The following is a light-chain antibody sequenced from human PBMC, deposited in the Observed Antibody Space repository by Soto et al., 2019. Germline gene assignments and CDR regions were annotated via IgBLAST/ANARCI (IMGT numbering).Light chain of an antibody. J-gene: IGLJ2*01. CDR3: CSYAGSYTLV. CDR1: SSDVGGYNS. Sequence: QSVLTQPRSVSGSPGQSGTISCTGTSSDVGGYNSVSWYQHHPGKAPKLMIYDVSTRPSGVPDRFSGSKSGNTASLTISGLQAEDEADYYCCSYAGSYTLVFGGGTKPTVL. CDR2: DVS. V-gene: IGLV2-11*01.